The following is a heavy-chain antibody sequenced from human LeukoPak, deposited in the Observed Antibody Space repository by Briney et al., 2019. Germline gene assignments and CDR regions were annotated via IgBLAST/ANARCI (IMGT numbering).Heavy chain of an antibody. CDR2: IWYDGSNK. CDR3: ARESIAARPYYFDY. Sequence: GGSLRLSCAASGFTFSSYGVHWVRQAPGKGLEWVAVIWYDGSNKYYADSVKGRFIISRDNSKNTLYLQMNSLRAEDTAVYYCARESIAARPYYFDYWGQGTLVTVSS. D-gene: IGHD6-6*01. J-gene: IGHJ4*02. CDR1: GFTFSSYG. V-gene: IGHV3-33*01.